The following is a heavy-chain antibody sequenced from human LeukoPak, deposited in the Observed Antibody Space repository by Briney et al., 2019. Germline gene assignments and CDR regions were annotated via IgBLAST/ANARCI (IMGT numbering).Heavy chain of an antibody. J-gene: IGHJ4*02. V-gene: IGHV5-51*01. CDR2: HFPGDGQT. CDR1: GYSFIGYS. D-gene: IGHD5-18*01. CDR3: VRRGYCDSWIRFHFDF. Sequence: GESLKISCKTSGYSFIGYSIGWVRQVPGKGLDWVGLHFPGDGQTSYSPSFQGQVSISSDKSSATAYLQWSSLKASDSGIYYCVRRGYCDSWIRFHFDFWGQGSLVTVSS.